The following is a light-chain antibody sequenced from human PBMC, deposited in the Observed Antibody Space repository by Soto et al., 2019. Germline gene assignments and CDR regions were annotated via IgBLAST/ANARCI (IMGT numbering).Light chain of an antibody. V-gene: IGKV3-20*01. Sequence: EVVLTQSPATLSVSPGARAPLSCRASQYIGSAVAWYHQRSGQAPRLLIFDASIRVPTTPARFSGSVSGTDFTLTISRLEPEDFAVYYCQQYVSSPWAFGQGTKVDIK. CDR1: QYIGSA. J-gene: IGKJ1*01. CDR2: DAS. CDR3: QQYVSSPWA.